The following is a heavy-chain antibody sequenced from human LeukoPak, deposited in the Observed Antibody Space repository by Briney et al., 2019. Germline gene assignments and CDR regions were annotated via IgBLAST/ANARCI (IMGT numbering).Heavy chain of an antibody. CDR1: GFTFSSYA. D-gene: IGHD3-9*01. V-gene: IGHV3-30*04. CDR2: ISYDGSNK. J-gene: IGHJ5*02. CDR3: AIALQYYDILSGYH. Sequence: GRSLRHSCAASGFTFSSYAMQWLGQAPGKGLGGVAVISYDGSNKYYADPVKGRFTISRDNSKNTLYLQMNSLRAEDTAVYYCAIALQYYDILSGYHWGQGTLVTVSS.